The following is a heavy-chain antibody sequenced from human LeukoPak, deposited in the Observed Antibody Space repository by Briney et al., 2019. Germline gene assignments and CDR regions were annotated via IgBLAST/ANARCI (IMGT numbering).Heavy chain of an antibody. J-gene: IGHJ6*03. V-gene: IGHV4-34*01. CDR3: GRGRYSGYDWGYYYMDV. D-gene: IGHD5-12*01. CDR1: SESFNTYY. CDR2: INRSGNA. Sequence: SETLSLTCAVSSESFNTYYWGWIRQPPGKGLEWIGEINRSGNASYNPSLKSRVTISVDTSKTQFSLKLISVTAADTAVYYCGRGRYSGYDWGYYYMDVWGKGTTVTVSS.